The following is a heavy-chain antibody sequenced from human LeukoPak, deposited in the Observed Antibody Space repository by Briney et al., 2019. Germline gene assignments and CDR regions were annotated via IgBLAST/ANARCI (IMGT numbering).Heavy chain of an antibody. CDR3: ARSPTKRITEDY. V-gene: IGHV4-59*12. J-gene: IGHJ4*02. D-gene: IGHD3-3*01. Sequence: SETLSLTCTVSSGSISSFYWSWMPPPPGKGLEWIGYIDYSGSNNYEPSLKSRVTISVNKSKTQFSLRLTSVTAADTAVYYCARSPTKRITEDYWGQGTLVTVSS. CDR2: IDYSGSN. CDR1: SGSISSFY.